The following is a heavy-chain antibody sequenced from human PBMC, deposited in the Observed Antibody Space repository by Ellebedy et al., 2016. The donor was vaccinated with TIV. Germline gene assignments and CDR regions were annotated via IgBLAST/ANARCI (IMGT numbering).Heavy chain of an antibody. J-gene: IGHJ6*02. CDR3: ANSPPLAFGVNSLDV. V-gene: IGHV3-53*01. CDR2: LYRGGST. CDR1: GLAVSSND. D-gene: IGHD4-23*01. Sequence: GGSLRLSCAASGLAVSSNDMSWVRQAPGKGLEWVSILYRGGSTYYADSVKGRFSISRDNSKNTLNLQMNSLRAEDTAVYYCANSPPLAFGVNSLDVWGQGTTVTVSS.